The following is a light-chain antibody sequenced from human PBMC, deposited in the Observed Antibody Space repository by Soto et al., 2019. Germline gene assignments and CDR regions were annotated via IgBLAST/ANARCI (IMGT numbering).Light chain of an antibody. CDR2: DAS. CDR3: QYYGSSPGT. V-gene: IGKV3-11*01. Sequence: ETVLTQSPAILSLSPGERATLSCRASESVGSFLAWYRQKPGQAPRLLIFDASNRATGIPVRFSGSGSGTDFTLTISSLEPEDFAMYYCQYYGSSPGTFGQGTKVDIK. J-gene: IGKJ1*01. CDR1: ESVGSF.